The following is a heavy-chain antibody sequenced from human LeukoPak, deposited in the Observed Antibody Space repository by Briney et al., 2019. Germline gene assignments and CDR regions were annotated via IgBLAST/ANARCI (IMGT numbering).Heavy chain of an antibody. CDR3: ARAARYCSGGSCYSDILDY. Sequence: GGSLRLSCAASGFTFSSYSMNWVRQAPGKGLEWVSSISSSSSYIYYADSVKGRFTISRDNAKNSLYLQMNSLRAEDTAVYYCARAARYCSGGSCYSDILDYWGQGTLVTVSS. J-gene: IGHJ4*02. V-gene: IGHV3-21*01. CDR1: GFTFSSYS. D-gene: IGHD2-15*01. CDR2: ISSSSSYI.